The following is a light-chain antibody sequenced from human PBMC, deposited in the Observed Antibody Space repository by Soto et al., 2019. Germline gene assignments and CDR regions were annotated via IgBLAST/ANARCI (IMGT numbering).Light chain of an antibody. J-gene: IGKJ3*01. CDR3: QQRSNWPPKFS. CDR1: QSVSSY. Sequence: IVLTQSRVTLSLSPGERATLSCRASQSVSSYLAWYQQKPGQAPRLLIYDASNRATGIPARFSGSGSGTDFTLTISSLEPEDFAVYYCQQRSNWPPKFSFGPGTKVDIK. V-gene: IGKV3-11*01. CDR2: DAS.